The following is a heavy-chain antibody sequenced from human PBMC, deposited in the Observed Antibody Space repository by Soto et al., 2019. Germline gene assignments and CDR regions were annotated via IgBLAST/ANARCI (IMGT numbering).Heavy chain of an antibody. D-gene: IGHD1-26*01. V-gene: IGHV4-61*01. Sequence: QVQLQESGPGLVKPSETLSLTCTVSGGSVSSGSYYWSWIRQPPGKGLEWIGYIYYSGSTNYNPSLKSRVTISVDTSKNQFSLKLSSVTAADTAVYYCARDSTYYPFDYWGQGTLVTVSS. CDR3: ARDSTYYPFDY. J-gene: IGHJ4*02. CDR1: GGSVSSGSYY. CDR2: IYYSGST.